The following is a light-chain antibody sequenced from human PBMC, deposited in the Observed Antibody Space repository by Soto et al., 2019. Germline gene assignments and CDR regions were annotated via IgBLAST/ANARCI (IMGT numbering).Light chain of an antibody. J-gene: IGKJ4*01. Sequence: DIPLTQSPSFLSTSVGDRVTITCRASQGISSYLAWYQQKPGKAPTLLIYSASTLQSGVPSRFSGSGSGTEFTLTISSLQPEDFATYYCQQVKSYPVTFGGGTKVEIK. CDR3: QQVKSYPVT. CDR2: SAS. CDR1: QGISSY. V-gene: IGKV1-9*01.